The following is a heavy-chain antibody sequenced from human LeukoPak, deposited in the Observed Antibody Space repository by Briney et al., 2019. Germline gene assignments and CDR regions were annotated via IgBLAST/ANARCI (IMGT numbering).Heavy chain of an antibody. CDR1: GGSVSGSSSY. V-gene: IGHV4-61*01. CDR2: IYYSGST. Sequence: KTSETLSLTCTVSGGSVSGSSSYWGWIRQPPGKRLEWIGYIYYSGSTNYNPSLRSRVTISVDTSKNQFSLKLSSVTAADTAVYYCARGSYGSASYHHDYWGQGALVTVSS. CDR3: ARGSYGSASYHHDY. D-gene: IGHD3-10*01. J-gene: IGHJ4*02.